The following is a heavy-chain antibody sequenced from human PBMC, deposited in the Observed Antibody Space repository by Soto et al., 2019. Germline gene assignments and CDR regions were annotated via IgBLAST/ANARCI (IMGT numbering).Heavy chain of an antibody. V-gene: IGHV3-66*01. CDR3: AREYCAGGMCYGLDAFEI. CDR1: GFTVGVSY. CDR2: TYGP. J-gene: IGHJ3*02. D-gene: IGHD2-8*02. Sequence: QLVESGGGLVQPGGSLRLSCAASGFTVGVSYLGWVRQAPGKGLEWVSVTYGPYYADPVKGRFIISRDNSRNTLYLQMNRLRAEDTAVYYCAREYCAGGMCYGLDAFEIWGLGTMVTVSS.